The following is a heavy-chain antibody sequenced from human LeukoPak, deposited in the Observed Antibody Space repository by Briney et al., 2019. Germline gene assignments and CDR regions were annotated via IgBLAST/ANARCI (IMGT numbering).Heavy chain of an antibody. D-gene: IGHD4-17*01. J-gene: IGHJ4*02. CDR1: GYTFTSYG. CDR3: ARPDYGDYLFDY. V-gene: IGHV1-18*04. Sequence: ASVKVSCKASGYTFTSYGISWVRQAPGQGLEWMGWISAYNGNTNYAQKLQGRVTMTTDTSTSTAYMELRSLRSDDTVVYYCARPDYGDYLFDYWGQGTLVTVSS. CDR2: ISAYNGNT.